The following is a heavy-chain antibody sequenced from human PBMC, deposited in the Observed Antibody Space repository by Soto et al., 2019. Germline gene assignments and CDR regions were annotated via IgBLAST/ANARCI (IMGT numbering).Heavy chain of an antibody. CDR1: GFTFSSYA. Sequence: GGSLILSCAASGFTFSSYAMHWVRQAPGKGLEWVAVISYDGSNKYYADSVKGRFTISRDNSKNTLYLQMNSLRAEDTAVYYCAKAGGYSYGSLTYWGQGTLVTVSS. J-gene: IGHJ4*02. V-gene: IGHV3-30-3*01. CDR2: ISYDGSNK. CDR3: AKAGGYSYGSLTY. D-gene: IGHD5-18*01.